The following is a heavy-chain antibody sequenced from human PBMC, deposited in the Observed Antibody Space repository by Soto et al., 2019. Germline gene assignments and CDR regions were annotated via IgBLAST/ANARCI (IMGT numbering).Heavy chain of an antibody. CDR2: ISSSSSTI. V-gene: IGHV3-48*01. J-gene: IGHJ3*02. CDR1: GFTFRSYS. D-gene: IGHD4-17*01. CDR3: AREGRHDYGDPGGAFDI. Sequence: GGSLRLSCAASGFTFRSYSMNWVRQAPGKGLEWVSYISSSSSTIYYADSVKGRFTISRDNAKNSLYLQMNSLRAEDTAVYYCAREGRHDYGDPGGAFDIWGQGTMVTVSS.